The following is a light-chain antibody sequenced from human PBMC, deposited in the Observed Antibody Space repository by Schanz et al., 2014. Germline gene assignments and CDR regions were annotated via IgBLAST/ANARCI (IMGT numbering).Light chain of an antibody. CDR3: QQYGSSPFT. V-gene: IGKV3-20*01. J-gene: IGKJ3*01. Sequence: EIVLTQSPGTLSLSPGERATLSCRASQSVTSSYLAWYQQKPGQAPRLLIYGVYTRATGVPARFSGSGSGTDFTLTISRLEPEDFAVYYCQQYGSSPFTFGPGTRVDVK. CDR1: QSVTSSY. CDR2: GVY.